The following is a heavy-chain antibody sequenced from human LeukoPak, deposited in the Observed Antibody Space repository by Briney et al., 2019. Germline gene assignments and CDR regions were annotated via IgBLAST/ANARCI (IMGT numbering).Heavy chain of an antibody. D-gene: IGHD3-22*01. Sequence: GGSLRLSCAASGFTFSSFGIHWVRQAPGKGLEWVAFIRYDGSNKYYADSVKGRFTISRDNPKNTLYLQMNSLRAEDTAVYYCAKEKLTLANYYDSSGYYSAAFQHWGQGTLVTVSS. CDR1: GFTFSSFG. CDR2: IRYDGSNK. J-gene: IGHJ1*01. CDR3: AKEKLTLANYYDSSGYYSAAFQH. V-gene: IGHV3-30*02.